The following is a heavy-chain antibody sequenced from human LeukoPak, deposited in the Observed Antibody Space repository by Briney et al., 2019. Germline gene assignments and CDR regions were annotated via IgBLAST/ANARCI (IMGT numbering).Heavy chain of an antibody. V-gene: IGHV3-30*18. CDR2: ISYDGSNK. Sequence: GGSLRLSCAASGFIFSSYGMHWVRQAPGKGLEWLAVISYDGSNKYYADSVKGRFTISRDNSKNTLYLQINSLRAEDTAVYYCAKGVSSGYRMGVDYWGQGTLVTVSS. J-gene: IGHJ4*02. D-gene: IGHD3-3*01. CDR3: AKGVSSGYRMGVDY. CDR1: GFIFSSYG.